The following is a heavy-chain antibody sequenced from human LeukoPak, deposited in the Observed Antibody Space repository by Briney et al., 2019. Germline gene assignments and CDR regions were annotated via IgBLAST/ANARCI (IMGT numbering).Heavy chain of an antibody. Sequence: GSLRLSCAASGFTVSSNYMTWVRQAPGKGLEWVSVIYSGGFTYYADSVKGRFTISRDNSKNTLYLQMNSLRAEDTAVYYCARASGYSYVKDAFDIWGQGTMVTVSS. V-gene: IGHV3-66*01. CDR1: GFTVSSNY. J-gene: IGHJ3*02. CDR2: IYSGGFT. D-gene: IGHD5-18*01. CDR3: ARASGYSYVKDAFDI.